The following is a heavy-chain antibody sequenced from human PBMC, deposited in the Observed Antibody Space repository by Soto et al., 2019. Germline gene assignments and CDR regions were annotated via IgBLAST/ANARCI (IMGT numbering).Heavy chain of an antibody. Sequence: SETLSLTCTVSGGSISSYYWSWIRQPPGKGLEWIGYIFYSGSTNYNPSLKSRVTISVDTSKNQFSLKLSSVTAADTAVYYCARTHDSSGYYYNDAFDIWGQGTMVTVSS. CDR1: GGSISSYY. CDR2: IFYSGST. J-gene: IGHJ3*02. V-gene: IGHV4-59*01. D-gene: IGHD3-22*01. CDR3: ARTHDSSGYYYNDAFDI.